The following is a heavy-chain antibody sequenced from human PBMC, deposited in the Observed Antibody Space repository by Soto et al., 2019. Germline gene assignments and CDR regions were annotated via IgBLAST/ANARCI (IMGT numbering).Heavy chain of an antibody. Sequence: SETLSLTCTVSGGSTGSNSYYWSWIRQHPGKGLEWIGYIYYSGSTYYNPSLKSRVTISLDTSKNQFSLKLNSVTAADTAMYYCARHFRDSNSWFLFDSWGQGTLVTVSS. J-gene: IGHJ4*02. CDR1: GGSTGSNSYY. CDR3: ARHFRDSNSWFLFDS. D-gene: IGHD6-13*01. CDR2: IYYSGST. V-gene: IGHV4-61*05.